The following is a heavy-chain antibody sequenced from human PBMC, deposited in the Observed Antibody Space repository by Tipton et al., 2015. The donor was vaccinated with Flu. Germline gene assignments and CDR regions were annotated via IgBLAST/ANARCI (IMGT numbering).Heavy chain of an antibody. J-gene: IGHJ4*02. Sequence: TLSLTCAVSGGSISSGGYSWSWIRQPPGKGLEWIGYIYHSGSTYYNPSLKSRVTISVDGSKNQFSLKLSSVTAADTAVYYCARGGLLWFGELSPGYFDYWGQGTLVTVSS. D-gene: IGHD3-10*01. CDR2: IYHSGST. CDR1: GGSISSGGYS. CDR3: ARGGLLWFGELSPGYFDY. V-gene: IGHV4-30-2*01.